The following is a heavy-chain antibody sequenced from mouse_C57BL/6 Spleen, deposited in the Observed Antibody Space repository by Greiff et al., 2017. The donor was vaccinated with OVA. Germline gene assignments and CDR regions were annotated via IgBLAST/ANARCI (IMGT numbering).Heavy chain of an antibody. CDR1: GYTFTSYW. D-gene: IGHD4-1*01. CDR2: IYPNSGGT. Sequence: QVQLQQPGAELVKPGASVKLSCKASGYTFTSYWMHWVKQRPGRGLEWIGRIYPNSGGTKYNEKFKSKATLTVDKPSSTAYMQLSSLTSEDSAVYYCASPSNWGDFDYWGQGTTLTVSS. J-gene: IGHJ2*01. V-gene: IGHV1-72*01. CDR3: ASPSNWGDFDY.